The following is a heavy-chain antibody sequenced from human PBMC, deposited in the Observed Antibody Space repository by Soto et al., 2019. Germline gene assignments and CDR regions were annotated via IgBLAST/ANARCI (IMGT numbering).Heavy chain of an antibody. CDR2: ISGSGGST. V-gene: IGHV3-23*01. Sequence: GGSLRLSCAASGFTFSNYAMSWVRQAPGKGLEWVSAISGSGGSTYYADSVTGRFTISRDNSKNTLYLQMNRLRAEDTAVYYCAKDREIYGSGSPFDYWGQGTLVTVSS. CDR1: GFTFSNYA. D-gene: IGHD3-10*01. CDR3: AKDREIYGSGSPFDY. J-gene: IGHJ4*02.